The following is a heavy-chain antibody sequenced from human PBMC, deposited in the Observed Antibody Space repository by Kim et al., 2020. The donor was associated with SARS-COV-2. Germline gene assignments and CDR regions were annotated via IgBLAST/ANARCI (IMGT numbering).Heavy chain of an antibody. Sequence: GGSLRLSCAASGFTFSNAWMSWVRQAPGKGLEWVGRIKSKTDGGTTDYAAPVKGRFTISRDDSKNTLYLQMNSLKTEDTAVYYCTGQGNYDILTGYRYYYYYGMDVWGQGTTVTVSS. CDR2: IKSKTDGGTT. D-gene: IGHD3-9*01. CDR1: GFTFSNAW. J-gene: IGHJ6*02. V-gene: IGHV3-15*01. CDR3: TGQGNYDILTGYRYYYYYGMDV.